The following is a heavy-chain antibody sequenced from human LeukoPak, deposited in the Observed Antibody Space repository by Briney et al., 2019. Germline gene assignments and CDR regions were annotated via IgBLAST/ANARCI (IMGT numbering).Heavy chain of an antibody. CDR3: ATMIVDY. CDR1: GFTLSSYG. V-gene: IGHV3-30*03. Sequence: GRSLRLSCAASGFTLSSYGMHWVRQAPGKGLEWVAVISYDGSNKYYADSVKGRFTISRDNSKNTLYLQMNSLRAEDTAVYYCATMIVDYWGQGTLVTVSS. CDR2: ISYDGSNK. D-gene: IGHD3-22*01. J-gene: IGHJ4*02.